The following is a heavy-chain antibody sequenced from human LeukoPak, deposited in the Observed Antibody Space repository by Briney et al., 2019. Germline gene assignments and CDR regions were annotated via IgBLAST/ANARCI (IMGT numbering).Heavy chain of an antibody. CDR3: ATDRGWRTSGYYLYYFEY. Sequence: GGSLRLSCAASGFIFTNYFMSWVRQAPGKGLEWVASIKHDGSEKYYVDSVRGRFTISRDNTMNSLYLQLSSLRAEDTAVYYCATDRGWRTSGYYLYYFEYWGQGTLVTYSS. D-gene: IGHD3-3*01. CDR2: IKHDGSEK. V-gene: IGHV3-7*01. CDR1: GFIFTNYF. J-gene: IGHJ4*02.